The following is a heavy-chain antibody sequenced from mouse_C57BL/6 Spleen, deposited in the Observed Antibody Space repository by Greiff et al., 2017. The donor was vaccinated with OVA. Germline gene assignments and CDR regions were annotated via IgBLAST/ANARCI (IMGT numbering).Heavy chain of an antibody. D-gene: IGHD1-1*01. CDR3: ARSGSNYEGWFAY. J-gene: IGHJ3*01. CDR1: GYTFTSYW. CDR2: IYPGSGST. Sequence: VQLQQSGAELVKPGASVKMSCKASGYTFTSYWITWVKQRPGQGLEWIGDIYPGSGSTNYNEKFKSKATLTVDTTSSTAYMQLSSLTSEDSAVYYCARSGSNYEGWFAYWGQGTLVTVSA. V-gene: IGHV1-55*01.